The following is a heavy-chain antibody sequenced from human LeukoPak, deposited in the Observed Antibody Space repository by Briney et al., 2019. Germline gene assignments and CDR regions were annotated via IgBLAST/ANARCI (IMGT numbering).Heavy chain of an antibody. J-gene: IGHJ3*02. Sequence: GASVKVSCKASGGTFSSYAISWVRQAPGQGLEWMGGIIPIFGTANYAQKFQGRVTITTDESTSTTYMELSSLRSEDTAVYYCARDPGVMATIYDAFDIWGQGTMVTVSS. CDR2: IIPIFGTA. CDR1: GGTFSSYA. CDR3: ARDPGVMATIYDAFDI. D-gene: IGHD5-24*01. V-gene: IGHV1-69*05.